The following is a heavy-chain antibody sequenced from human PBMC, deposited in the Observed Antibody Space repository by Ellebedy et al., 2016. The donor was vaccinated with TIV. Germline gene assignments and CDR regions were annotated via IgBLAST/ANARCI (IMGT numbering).Heavy chain of an antibody. D-gene: IGHD4-17*01. V-gene: IGHV3-30*03. CDR1: GFTFSSYG. Sequence: GESLKISCAASGFTFSSYGMHWVRQAPGKGLEWVAVISYDGSNKYYADSVKGRFTISRENANNSLFLQMTNMRGEDTAVYYCVRGLDGDYTNWYFDFWGRGTRVTVSS. CDR2: ISYDGSNK. J-gene: IGHJ2*01. CDR3: VRGLDGDYTNWYFDF.